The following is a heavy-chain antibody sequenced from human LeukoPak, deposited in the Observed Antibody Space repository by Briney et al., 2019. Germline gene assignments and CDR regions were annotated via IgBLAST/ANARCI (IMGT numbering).Heavy chain of an antibody. D-gene: IGHD6-13*01. CDR3: AKAGYSSSGYFQH. CDR2: ISGSGGST. Sequence: GGSLRLSCAASGFTFSSYAMSWVRQAPGRGLEWVSAISGSGGSTYYADSVKGWFTISRDNSKNALYLQMNSLRAEDTAVYYCAKAGYSSSGYFQHWGQGTLVTVSS. J-gene: IGHJ1*01. V-gene: IGHV3-23*01. CDR1: GFTFSSYA.